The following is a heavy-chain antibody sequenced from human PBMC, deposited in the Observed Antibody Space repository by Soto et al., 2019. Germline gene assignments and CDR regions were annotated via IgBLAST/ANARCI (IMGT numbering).Heavy chain of an antibody. V-gene: IGHV3-23*01. CDR2: ISDRGGST. J-gene: IGHJ4*02. CDR1: GFTLRNFA. CDR3: ARDEYYYASSGYYRFDQ. Sequence: GESLRLSCAASGFTLRNFAMSWVRPAPGTGLEWVAVISDRGGSTDYAASVKGRFTISRDNSNNTVYLQMNNLRAEDTAVYYCARDEYYYASSGYYRFDQWGQGTLVTVSS. D-gene: IGHD3-22*01.